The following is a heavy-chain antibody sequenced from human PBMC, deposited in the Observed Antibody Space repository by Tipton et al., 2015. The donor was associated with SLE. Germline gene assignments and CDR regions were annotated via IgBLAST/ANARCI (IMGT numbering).Heavy chain of an antibody. Sequence: TLSLTCYVTGVSISNYYWTWIRQSPGKGLEWIGNVYKNYNPSLESRVTISVDTSRNLFSLKLSSVTAADTAVYYCARLVSWPYYFDYWGQGTLVTVSS. J-gene: IGHJ4*02. V-gene: IGHV4-59*12. CDR3: ARLVSWPYYFDY. CDR2: VYKN. CDR1: GVSISNYY. D-gene: IGHD6-13*01.